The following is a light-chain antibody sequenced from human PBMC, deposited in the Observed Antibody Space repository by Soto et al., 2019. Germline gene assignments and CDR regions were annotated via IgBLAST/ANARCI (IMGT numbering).Light chain of an antibody. CDR1: QSIGNY. CDR2: ATS. V-gene: IGKV3-11*01. CDR3: QQRSSWPFT. J-gene: IGKJ3*01. Sequence: EVVLTQSPATLSLSPGEGATLSCRASQSIGNYLAWYQQKPGQAPRLLIYATSNRATGIPARFSGSGSGTDFTLTISRLEPEDFAVYYSQQRSSWPFTFGPGTKLDIK.